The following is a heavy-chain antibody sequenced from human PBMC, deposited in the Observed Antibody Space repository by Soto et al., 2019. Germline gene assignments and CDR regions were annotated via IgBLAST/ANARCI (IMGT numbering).Heavy chain of an antibody. Sequence: QLQLQESGPGLVKPSETLSLTCTVSGGSISSSSYYWGRVRLPPGKGLEWIGSIYSSGNTYYNPSLKSRVTIYVDTSNNPFALKLSSVTAADTAVYYCARRGLRFLEWLTFDYWGQGTLVTVSS. D-gene: IGHD3-3*01. CDR1: GGSISSSSYY. CDR2: IYSSGNT. V-gene: IGHV4-39*01. J-gene: IGHJ4*02. CDR3: ARRGLRFLEWLTFDY.